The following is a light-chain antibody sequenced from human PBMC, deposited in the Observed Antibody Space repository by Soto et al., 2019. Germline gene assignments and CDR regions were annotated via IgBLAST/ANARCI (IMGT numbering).Light chain of an antibody. CDR2: GAS. J-gene: IGKJ4*01. CDR3: QRYNNWPLT. V-gene: IGKV3-15*01. CDR1: EIINSGY. Sequence: ENLLTQSPATLSLSAGERATLFCRASEIINSGYLAWYQQKPGRAPRLLIYGASTRATGIPARFSGSGSGTEFTLTISSLQSEDFAVYYCQRYNNWPLTFGGGTKV.